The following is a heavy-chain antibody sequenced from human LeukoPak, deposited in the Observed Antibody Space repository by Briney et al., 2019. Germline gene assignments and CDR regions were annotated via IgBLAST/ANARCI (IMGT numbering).Heavy chain of an antibody. D-gene: IGHD3-22*01. J-gene: IGHJ6*02. CDR2: MSVYNENT. CDR3: ARDRYYDSSGYIYFYGMDV. Sequence: ASVKVSCKASGYTFTNYGFSWARQAPGQGLEWMGWMSVYNENTNYALKFQGRLTMTTDTSTSTAYMELWGLRSDDTAVYYCARDRYYDSSGYIYFYGMDVWGQGTTVTVSS. V-gene: IGHV1-18*01. CDR1: GYTFTNYG.